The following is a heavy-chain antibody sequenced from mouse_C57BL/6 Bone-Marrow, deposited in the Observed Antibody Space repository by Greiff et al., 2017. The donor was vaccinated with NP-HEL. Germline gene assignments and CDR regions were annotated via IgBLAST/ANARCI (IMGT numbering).Heavy chain of an antibody. D-gene: IGHD1-1*01. CDR3: ARYYYGSSYGFDY. V-gene: IGHV1-42*01. CDR2: INPSTGGT. CDR1: GYSFTGYY. Sequence: EVQLQQSGPELVKPGASVKISCKASGYSFTGYYMNWVKQSPEKSLEWIGEINPSTGGTTYNQKFKAKATLTVDKSSSTAYMQLTSLTSEDSAVYYCARYYYGSSYGFDYWGQGTTLTVSS. J-gene: IGHJ2*01.